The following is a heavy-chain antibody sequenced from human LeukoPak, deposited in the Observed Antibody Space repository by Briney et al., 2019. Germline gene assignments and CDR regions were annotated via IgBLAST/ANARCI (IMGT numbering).Heavy chain of an antibody. CDR2: ISRSGGST. D-gene: IGHD3-22*01. V-gene: IGHV3-23*01. J-gene: IGHJ6*02. Sequence: PGGSLRLSCAASGFTFSSYAMSWVRQAPGKGLEWVSAISRSGGSTYYADSVKGRFTISRDNSKNTLYLQMNSLRAEDTAVYYCAKTGYDSSGPNLPDTYYYYGMDVWGQGTTVTVSS. CDR1: GFTFSSYA. CDR3: AKTGYDSSGPNLPDTYYYYGMDV.